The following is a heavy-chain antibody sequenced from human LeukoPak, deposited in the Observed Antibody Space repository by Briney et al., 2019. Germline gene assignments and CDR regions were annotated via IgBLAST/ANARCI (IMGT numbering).Heavy chain of an antibody. D-gene: IGHD3-10*01. J-gene: IGHJ4*02. CDR3: ARHRYGSGSYCFDY. Sequence: GSLRLSCAASGFTFSDYYMSWIRQPPGKGLEWIGSIYYSGSTYYNPSLKSRVTISVDTSKNQFSLKLSSVTAADTAVYYCARHRYGSGSYCFDYWGQGTLVTVSS. CDR1: GFTFSDYY. V-gene: IGHV4-38-2*01. CDR2: IYYSGST.